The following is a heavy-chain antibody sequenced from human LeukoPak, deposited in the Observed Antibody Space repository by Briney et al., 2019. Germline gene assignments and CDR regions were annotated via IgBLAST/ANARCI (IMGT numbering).Heavy chain of an antibody. Sequence: VSVKVSCKASGYTFTGYYMHWVRQAPGQGLEWMGWISPNSGGTKYAQKFQDRVTMTRDTSITTAYMELSRLRSDDTAVYYCARGCRNINWSRSYYYYGMDVWGQGTTVTVSS. J-gene: IGHJ6*02. CDR1: GYTFTGYY. V-gene: IGHV1-2*02. D-gene: IGHD1-1*01. CDR3: ARGCRNINWSRSYYYYGMDV. CDR2: ISPNSGGT.